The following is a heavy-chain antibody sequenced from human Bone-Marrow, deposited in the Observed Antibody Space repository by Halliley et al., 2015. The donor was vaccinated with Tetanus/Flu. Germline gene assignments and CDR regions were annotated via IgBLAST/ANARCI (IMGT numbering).Heavy chain of an antibody. Sequence: LSLTCAVYGGSFSGYYWTWIRQPPGKGLEWIGEINLSGRTNYNPSLKSRVTISLDTSKNQFSLRLSSVTAADTAVYYCARTVKGVITIYYYYNMDVWGQGTTVTVSS. D-gene: IGHD3-22*01. CDR1: GGSFSGYY. J-gene: IGHJ6*02. CDR2: INLSGRT. CDR3: ARTVKGVITIYYYYNMDV. V-gene: IGHV4-34*01.